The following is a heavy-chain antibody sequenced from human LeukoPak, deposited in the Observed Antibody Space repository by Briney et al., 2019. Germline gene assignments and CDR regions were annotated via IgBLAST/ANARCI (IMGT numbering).Heavy chain of an antibody. D-gene: IGHD5-12*01. J-gene: IGHJ3*02. CDR3: AREGSGYAWGAFDI. CDR1: GFIFSNYG. Sequence: GGSLRLSCVGSGFIFSNYGIHWVRQAPGRGLEWVAFIKFGGGSEYYADSVKGRFTISRDNAKNSLYLQMNSLRAEDTAVYYCAREGSGYAWGAFDIWGQGTMVTVSS. CDR2: IKFGGGSE. V-gene: IGHV3-30*12.